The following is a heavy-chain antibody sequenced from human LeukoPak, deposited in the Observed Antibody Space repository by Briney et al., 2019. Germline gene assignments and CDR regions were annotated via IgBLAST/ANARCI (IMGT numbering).Heavy chain of an antibody. D-gene: IGHD3-22*01. V-gene: IGHV3-23*01. CDR3: ARRHYDTTFDAFDI. CDR2: LNDNGAYT. J-gene: IGHJ3*02. CDR1: GFTFSSHA. Sequence: GGSLRLSCAASGFTFSSHAMHWVRQAPGKGLEWISALNDNGAYTYYTDSVKGRFTIFRDYSRDTLYLQMNSLRADDTAVYYCARRHYDTTFDAFDIWGQGTMVTVSS.